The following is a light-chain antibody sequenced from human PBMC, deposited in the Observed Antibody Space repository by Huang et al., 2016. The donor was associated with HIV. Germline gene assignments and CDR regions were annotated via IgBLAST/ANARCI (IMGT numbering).Light chain of an antibody. Sequence: EVVLTQSPSTLSVFPGDKVTLSCRASQNIKNYLAWYQQRPGQAPRLLIYDASNRPADISTRFSGSGSGTDFSRTINGLESEDFAIYYCQQRANRPTFGGGT. CDR3: QQRANRPT. CDR1: QNIKNY. CDR2: DAS. J-gene: IGKJ4*01. V-gene: IGKV3-11*01.